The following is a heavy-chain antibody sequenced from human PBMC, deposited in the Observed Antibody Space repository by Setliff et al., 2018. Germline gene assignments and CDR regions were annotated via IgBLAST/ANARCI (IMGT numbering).Heavy chain of an antibody. D-gene: IGHD2-21*02. J-gene: IGHJ4*02. Sequence: GGSLRLSCTASGFNFKDYGMFWVRQAPGKGPEWVAIIWYDGSNENYADSVKGRFTISRDNPKNTLYLQLDSLRAEDTAVYFCARVISVGDYLYFDYWGQGTLVTVSS. CDR3: ARVISVGDYLYFDY. CDR1: GFNFKDYG. V-gene: IGHV3-33*01. CDR2: IWYDGSNE.